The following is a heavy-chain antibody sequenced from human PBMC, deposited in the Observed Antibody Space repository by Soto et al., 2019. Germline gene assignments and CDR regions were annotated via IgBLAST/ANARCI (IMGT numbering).Heavy chain of an antibody. V-gene: IGHV4-30-4*01. CDR3: ARAVPGDYYYYYYGMDV. CDR1: GGSISSGDYY. CDR2: IYYSGST. D-gene: IGHD4-17*01. J-gene: IGHJ6*02. Sequence: PSATLSLTCTVSGGSISSGDYYWSWIRQPPGKGLEWIGYIYYSGSTYYNPSLKSRVTISVDTSKNQFSLKLSSVTAADTAVYYCARAVPGDYYYYYYGMDVWGQGTTVTSP.